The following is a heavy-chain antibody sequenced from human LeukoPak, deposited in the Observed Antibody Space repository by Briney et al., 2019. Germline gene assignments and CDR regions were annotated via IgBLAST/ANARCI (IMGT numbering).Heavy chain of an antibody. CDR2: ISGSDGST. D-gene: IGHD2-8*02. J-gene: IGHJ4*02. CDR3: ARVETTGGANCYALDY. CDR1: GFTFSSYA. V-gene: IGHV3-23*01. Sequence: GGSLRLSCAASGFTFSSYAMTWVRQAPDKGLEWVSAISGSDGSTYYADSVKGRFTISRDDSQNTLYLQMNSLSAEDTAVYYCARVETTGGANCYALDYWGQGTLVTVSS.